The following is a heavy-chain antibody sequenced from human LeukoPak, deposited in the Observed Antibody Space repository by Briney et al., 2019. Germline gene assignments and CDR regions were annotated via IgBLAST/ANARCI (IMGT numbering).Heavy chain of an antibody. J-gene: IGHJ4*02. CDR1: GGSISSGNW. Sequence: SGTLSLTCVVSGGSISSGNWWSWVRQSPAKGLEWIGDIFHSGATTYNPSLKSRITISVDKSKNQFSLRMNSVIAADTAVYFCARTNPVARNSLDYWGQGTQVTVSS. CDR2: IFHSGAT. CDR3: ARTNPVARNSLDY. V-gene: IGHV4-4*02. D-gene: IGHD1-14*01.